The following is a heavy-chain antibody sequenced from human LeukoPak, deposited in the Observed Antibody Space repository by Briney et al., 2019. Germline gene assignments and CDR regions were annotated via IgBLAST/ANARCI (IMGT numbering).Heavy chain of an antibody. CDR3: TGLIDYDSSGPIL. V-gene: IGHV3-73*01. Sequence: GGFLKLSCGASGFTFSGSAIHWVRQASGQGLEWVGRIRSEPKSYATAYAASVKGRFTISRDDSKNTAYLQMNTLKPEDTAVYYCTGLIDYDSSGPILWGQGTLVTVSS. CDR2: IRSEPKSYAT. CDR1: GFTFSGSA. D-gene: IGHD3-22*01. J-gene: IGHJ4*02.